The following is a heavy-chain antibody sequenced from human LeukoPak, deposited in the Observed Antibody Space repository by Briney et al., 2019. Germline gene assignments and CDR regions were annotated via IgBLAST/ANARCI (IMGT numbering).Heavy chain of an antibody. J-gene: IGHJ5*02. CDR3: ARDWIVGATAWFDP. V-gene: IGHV4-4*07. Sequence: KTSETLSLTCTVSGGSISSYYWSWIRQPAGKGLEWIGRIYTSGSTNYNPSLKSRVTMSVDTSKNQFSLKLSSVTAADTAVYYCARDWIVGATAWFDPWGQGTLVTVSS. CDR1: GGSISSYY. CDR2: IYTSGST. D-gene: IGHD1-26*01.